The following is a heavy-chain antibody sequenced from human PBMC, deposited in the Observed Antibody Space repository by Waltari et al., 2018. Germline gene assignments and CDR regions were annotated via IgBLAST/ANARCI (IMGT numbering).Heavy chain of an antibody. CDR2: IYYRGST. CDR3: ARKGRGQGGGFDP. V-gene: IGHV4-59*08. CDR1: GGSINSYY. Sequence: QVQLQESGPGLVKPSETMSLTCTVSGGSINSYYWSWMRQPPGKGLAWIGYIYYRGSTNYNSSLKGRVTILLETAKNPFSLKLGSVTPADPAVFFLARKGRGQGGGFDPWGQGTLVTVSS. D-gene: IGHD3-10*01. J-gene: IGHJ5*02.